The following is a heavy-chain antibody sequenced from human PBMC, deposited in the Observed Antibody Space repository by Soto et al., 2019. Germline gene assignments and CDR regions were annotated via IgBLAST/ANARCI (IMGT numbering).Heavy chain of an antibody. J-gene: IGHJ6*02. V-gene: IGHV4-39*01. CDR3: ARVVPAALRYYYYGMDV. Sequence: PSETLSLTCTVSGGSISSSSYYWGWIRQPPGKGLEWIGSIYYSGSTYYNPSLKSRVTISVDTSKNQFSLKLSSVTAADTAVYYCARVVPAALRYYYYGMDVWGQGTTVTV. D-gene: IGHD2-2*01. CDR2: IYYSGST. CDR1: GGSISSSSYY.